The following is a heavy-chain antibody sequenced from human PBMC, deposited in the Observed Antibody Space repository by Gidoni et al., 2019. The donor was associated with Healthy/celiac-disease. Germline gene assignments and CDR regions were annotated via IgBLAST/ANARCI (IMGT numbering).Heavy chain of an antibody. J-gene: IGHJ6*02. Sequence: GKGLEWVSVIYSGGSTYYAVSVKGRFTISRDNSKNTLSRQMNSLRAEDTAVYYCARVKYSYYYYGMDVWGQGTTVTVSS. CDR3: ARVKYSYYYYGMDV. V-gene: IGHV3-53*01. CDR2: IYSGGST.